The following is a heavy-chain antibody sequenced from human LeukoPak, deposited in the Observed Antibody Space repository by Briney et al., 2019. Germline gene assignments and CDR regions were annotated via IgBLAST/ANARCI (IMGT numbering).Heavy chain of an antibody. CDR3: ARDWRFGSYYYYGMDV. CDR1: GGSISSYY. CDR2: IYYSGST. D-gene: IGHD3-10*01. V-gene: IGHV4-59*01. J-gene: IGHJ6*02. Sequence: SETLSLTCTVSGGSISSYYWSRIRQPPGKGLEWIGYIYYSGSTNYNPSLKSRVTISVDTSKNQFSLKLSSVTAADTAVYYCARDWRFGSYYYYGMDVWGQGTTVTVSS.